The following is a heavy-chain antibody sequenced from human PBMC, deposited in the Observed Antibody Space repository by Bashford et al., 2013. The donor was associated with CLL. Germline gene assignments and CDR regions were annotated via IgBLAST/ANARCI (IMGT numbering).Heavy chain of an antibody. J-gene: IGHJ6*02. D-gene: IGHD3-22*01. CDR1: GYTFTNYA. CDR3: ARDSVLGDTRVGYGLAA. CDR2: INTVNGNT. Sequence: ASVKVSCKASGYTFTNYAIQWVRQAPGQRPEWMGWINTVNGNTRFSQRFQGRVTFTRDTSASTAYMELHSLRSEDTAVYYCARDSVLGDTRVGYGLAAWGQGTTVTVSS. V-gene: IGHV1-3*04.